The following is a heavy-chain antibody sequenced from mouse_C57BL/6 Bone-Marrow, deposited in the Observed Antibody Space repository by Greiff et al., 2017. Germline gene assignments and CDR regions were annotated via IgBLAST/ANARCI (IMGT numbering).Heavy chain of an antibody. Sequence: QVQLQQPGAELVKPGASVKLSCKASGYTFTSYWMHWVKQRPGQGLEWIGMIHPNSGSTNYNEKFKSKATLTVDKSSSTAYMQLSSLTSEDSAVYYCARREVWLLPLFDDWGQGTTLTVSS. D-gene: IGHD2-3*01. CDR1: GYTFTSYW. J-gene: IGHJ2*01. CDR3: ARREVWLLPLFDD. V-gene: IGHV1-64*01. CDR2: IHPNSGST.